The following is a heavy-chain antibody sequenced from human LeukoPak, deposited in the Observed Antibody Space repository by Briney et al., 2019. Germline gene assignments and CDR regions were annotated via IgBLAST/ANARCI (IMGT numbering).Heavy chain of an antibody. J-gene: IGHJ6*02. Sequence: GGPLRLSCAASGFTFSSYSMNWVRQAPGKGLEWVSYISSSSSTIYYADSVKGRFTISRDNAKNSLYLQMNSLRDEDTAVYYCARVGPLWFGELFTPLPYYYYYGMDVWGQGTTVTVSS. CDR2: ISSSSSTI. CDR3: ARVGPLWFGELFTPLPYYYYYGMDV. D-gene: IGHD3-10*01. V-gene: IGHV3-48*02. CDR1: GFTFSSYS.